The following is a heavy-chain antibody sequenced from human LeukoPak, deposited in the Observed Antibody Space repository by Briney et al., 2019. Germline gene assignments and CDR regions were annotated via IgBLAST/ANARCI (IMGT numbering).Heavy chain of an antibody. CDR2: IYYSGST. V-gene: IGHV4-59*01. D-gene: IGHD1-1*01. CDR1: GGSISSYY. CDR3: ARLDQSDYFDY. J-gene: IGHJ4*02. Sequence: SETLSLTCTVSGGSISSYYWSWIRQPPGKGLEWIGYIYYSGSTNYNPSLKSRVNISVDTSKNQFSLKLSSVTAADTAVYYCARLDQSDYFDYWGQGTLVTVSS.